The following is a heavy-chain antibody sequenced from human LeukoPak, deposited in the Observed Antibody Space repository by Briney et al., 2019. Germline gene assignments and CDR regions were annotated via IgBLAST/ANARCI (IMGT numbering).Heavy chain of an antibody. V-gene: IGHV1-18*01. Sequence: ASVKVSCKASGYTFTSYGISWVRQPPGQGLEWMGWISAYNGNTNYAQKLQGRVTMTTDTSTSTAYMELRSLRSDDTAVYYCARDVRYYDSSGYPPAYWGQGTLVTVSS. D-gene: IGHD3-22*01. CDR3: ARDVRYYDSSGYPPAY. J-gene: IGHJ4*02. CDR1: GYTFTSYG. CDR2: ISAYNGNT.